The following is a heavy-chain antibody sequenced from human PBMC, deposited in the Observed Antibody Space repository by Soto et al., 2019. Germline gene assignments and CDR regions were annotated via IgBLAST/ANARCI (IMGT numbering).Heavy chain of an antibody. V-gene: IGHV3-30*03. Sequence: PGGSLRLSCAASGFTFSSYGMHWVRQAPGKGLEWVAVISYDGSNKYYADSVKGRFTISRDNSKNTLYLQMNSLRAEDTAVYYCARYYNVFWYFDSWGQGTLVTVSS. D-gene: IGHD1-1*01. J-gene: IGHJ4*02. CDR3: ARYYNVFWYFDS. CDR2: ISYDGSNK. CDR1: GFTFSSYG.